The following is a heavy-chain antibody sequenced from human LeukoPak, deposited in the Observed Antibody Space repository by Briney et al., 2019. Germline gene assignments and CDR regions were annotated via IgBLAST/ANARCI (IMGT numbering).Heavy chain of an antibody. J-gene: IGHJ6*02. Sequence: PGGSLRLSCAASGFTFSRYWMHWVRQAPGKGLMWVSLISGSGDSRYYADSVKGRFTISRDNAKNTLWLQMNSLRAEDTAVYYCAKGVTTVRIYYHGMDVWGQGTTVTVSS. D-gene: IGHD4-17*01. CDR1: GFTFSRYW. CDR2: ISGSGDSR. V-gene: IGHV3-23*01. CDR3: AKGVTTVRIYYHGMDV.